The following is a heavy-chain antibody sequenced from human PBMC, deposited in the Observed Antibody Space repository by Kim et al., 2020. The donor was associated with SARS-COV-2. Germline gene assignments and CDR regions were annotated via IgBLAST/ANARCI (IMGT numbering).Heavy chain of an antibody. Sequence: TYYNPSLKSRVTISVDTSKNQFSLKLSSVTAADTAVYYCARDHGDYPFDYWGQGTLVTVSS. J-gene: IGHJ4*02. CDR3: ARDHGDYPFDY. CDR2: T. D-gene: IGHD4-17*01. V-gene: IGHV4-31*02.